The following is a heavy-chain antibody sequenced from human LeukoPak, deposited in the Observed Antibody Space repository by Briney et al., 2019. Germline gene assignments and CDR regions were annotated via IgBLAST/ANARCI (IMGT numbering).Heavy chain of an antibody. D-gene: IGHD3-3*01. Sequence: SETLSLTCAVYGGSFSGYYWSWIRQPPGKGLEWIGEINHSGSTNYNPSLKSRVTISVDTSKNQFSPKLSSVTAADTAVYYCARSRPYTIFGVVIGSGSFDYWGQGTLVTVSS. J-gene: IGHJ4*02. CDR1: GGSFSGYY. V-gene: IGHV4-34*01. CDR3: ARSRPYTIFGVVIGSGSFDY. CDR2: INHSGST.